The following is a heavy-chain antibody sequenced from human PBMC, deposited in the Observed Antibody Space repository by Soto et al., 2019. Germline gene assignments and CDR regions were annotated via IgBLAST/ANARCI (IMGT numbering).Heavy chain of an antibody. CDR1: GYTFTDYG. V-gene: IGHV1-18*01. Sequence: QVQLVQSGAEVKKPGASVKVYCKASGYTFTDYGISWVRQAPGQGLEWLGLIHTYNGKTKYAQKVQGKVTKTTGSSPSTAYMDLRGLRSDHTAVYYCARDAQYSSRWHPIDYWGQGTLVTVSS. CDR2: IHTYNGKT. D-gene: IGHD6-19*01. CDR3: ARDAQYSSRWHPIDY. J-gene: IGHJ4*02.